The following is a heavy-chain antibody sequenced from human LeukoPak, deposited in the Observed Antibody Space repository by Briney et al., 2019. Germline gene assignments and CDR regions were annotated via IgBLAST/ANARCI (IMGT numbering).Heavy chain of an antibody. CDR1: GGSISSSNW. CDR2: IYHSGST. V-gene: IGHV4-4*02. J-gene: IGHJ6*04. Sequence: SGTLSLTCAVSGGSISSSNWWSWVRQPPGKGLEWIGYIYHSGSTYYNPSLKSRVTISVDRSKNQFSLKLSSVTAADTAAYYCARGTPPYSSSRMAPMDVWGKGTTVTVSS. CDR3: ARGTPPYSSSRMAPMDV. D-gene: IGHD6-13*01.